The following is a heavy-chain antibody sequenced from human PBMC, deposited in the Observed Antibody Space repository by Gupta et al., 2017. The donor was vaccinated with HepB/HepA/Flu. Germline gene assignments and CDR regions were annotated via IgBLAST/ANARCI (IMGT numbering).Heavy chain of an antibody. D-gene: IGHD1-1*01. CDR2: ISGRGDSA. Sequence: EVQLLESGGGLVQPGGSLRLSCVVSGFPYNNYAMSWVRQAPGKGLEWVSGISGRGDSAYYTDSVKGRFIISRDNSKNTLLLQMNSLRAEDTAMYYCAKEIGVHGTPFFDSWGQGSLVTVSS. V-gene: IGHV3-23*01. CDR1: GFPYNNYA. J-gene: IGHJ4*02. CDR3: AKEIGVHGTPFFDS.